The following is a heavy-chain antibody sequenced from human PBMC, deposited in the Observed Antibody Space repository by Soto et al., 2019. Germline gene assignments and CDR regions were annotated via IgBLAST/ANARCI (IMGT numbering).Heavy chain of an antibody. CDR1: GGSISNNSYY. J-gene: IGHJ4*02. Sequence: PSETLSLTCTVSGGSISNNSYYWGWIRQPPGEGLEWIGSIYYSGSTYYNPSLKSRVTMSVDTSKNQFSLKLSSVTPEDTAVYYCARVQHPAYFDNWGQGTPVTVSS. CDR3: ARVQHPAYFDN. CDR2: IYYSGST. V-gene: IGHV4-39*01.